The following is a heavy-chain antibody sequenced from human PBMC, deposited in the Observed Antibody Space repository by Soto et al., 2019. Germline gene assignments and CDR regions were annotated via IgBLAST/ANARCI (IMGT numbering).Heavy chain of an antibody. CDR1: GGSIISDY. J-gene: IGHJ4*02. Sequence: PSETLSLTCTVSGGSIISDYWSWIRQPPGKGPEWIGYISYSGSTNYNPSLKSLVTISVDTSRNQFSLNLSSVTAADTAVYYCARVLSGSSLFDYWGQGTLVTVSS. CDR3: ARVLSGSSLFDY. V-gene: IGHV4-59*01. CDR2: ISYSGST. D-gene: IGHD1-26*01.